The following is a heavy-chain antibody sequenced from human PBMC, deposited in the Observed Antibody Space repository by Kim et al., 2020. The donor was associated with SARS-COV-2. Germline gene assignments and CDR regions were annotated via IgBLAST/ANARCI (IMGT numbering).Heavy chain of an antibody. J-gene: IGHJ4*02. CDR2: IYYSGST. CDR1: GGSISSYY. CDR3: ARHGIQLWGADY. Sequence: SETLSLTCTVSGGSISSYYWSWIRQPPGKGLEWIGYIYYSGSTNYNPSLKSRVTISVDTSKNQFSLKLSSVTAADTAVYYCARHGIQLWGADYWGQGTLVTVSS. V-gene: IGHV4-59*08. D-gene: IGHD5-18*01.